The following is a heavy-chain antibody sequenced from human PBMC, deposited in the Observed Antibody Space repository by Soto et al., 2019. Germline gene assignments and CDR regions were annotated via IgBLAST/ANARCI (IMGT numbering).Heavy chain of an antibody. J-gene: IGHJ4*02. CDR1: GFTFSSYA. V-gene: IGHV3-30-3*01. CDR3: ARGITMVRGVIIDSFDY. CDR2: ISYDGSNK. D-gene: IGHD3-10*01. Sequence: QVQLVESGGGVVQPGRSLRLSCAASGFTFSSYAMHWVRQAPGKGLEWVAVISYDGSNKYYADSVKGRFTISRDNSKNTLYLQMNSLRAEDTAVYYCARGITMVRGVIIDSFDYWGQGTLVTVSS.